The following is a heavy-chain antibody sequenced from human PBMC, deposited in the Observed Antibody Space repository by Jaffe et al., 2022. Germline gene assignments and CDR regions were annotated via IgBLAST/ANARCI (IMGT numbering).Heavy chain of an antibody. J-gene: IGHJ4*02. CDR2: INHSGST. V-gene: IGHV4-34*01. Sequence: QVQLQQWGAGLLKPSETLSLTCAVYGGSFSGYYWSWIRQPPGKGLEWIGEINHSGSTNYNPSLKSRVTISVDTSKNQFSLKLSSVTAADTAVYYCARGWEYRYSGSYNYWGQGTLVTVSS. CDR1: GGSFSGYY. D-gene: IGHD1-26*01. CDR3: ARGWEYRYSGSYNY.